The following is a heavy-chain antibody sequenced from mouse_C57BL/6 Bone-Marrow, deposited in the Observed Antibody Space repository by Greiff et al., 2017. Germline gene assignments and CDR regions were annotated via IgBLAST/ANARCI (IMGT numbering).Heavy chain of an antibody. J-gene: IGHJ1*03. CDR3: TGPDGSSYDWYFDV. V-gene: IGHV1-5*01. CDR2: IYPGNSDT. Sequence: VQLQQSGTVLARPGASVKMSCKTSGYTFTSYWMHWVKQRPGQGLEWIGAIYPGNSDTSYNQKFKGKAKLTAVTSASTAYMELSSLSNEDSAVYYCTGPDGSSYDWYFDVWGTGTTVTVSS. D-gene: IGHD1-1*01. CDR1: GYTFTSYW.